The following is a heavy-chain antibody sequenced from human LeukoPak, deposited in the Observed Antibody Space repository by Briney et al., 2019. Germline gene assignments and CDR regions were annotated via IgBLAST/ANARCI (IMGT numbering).Heavy chain of an antibody. D-gene: IGHD1-7*01. CDR1: GFTFRSYA. CDR3: ARDWNSGTGGIHSDY. V-gene: IGHV3-30*09. Sequence: GGSLRLSCAASGFTFRSYAMHWVRQAPGKGLEWVAVISYDGSNKYYADSVKGRFAISRDNSKNTLYLQMNSLRAEDTAVYYCARDWNSGTGGIHSDYWGQGTLVTVSS. CDR2: ISYDGSNK. J-gene: IGHJ4*02.